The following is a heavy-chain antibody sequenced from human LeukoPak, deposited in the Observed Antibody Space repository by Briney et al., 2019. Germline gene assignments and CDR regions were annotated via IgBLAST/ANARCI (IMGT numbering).Heavy chain of an antibody. CDR3: AREGSLVRGVIIPFDY. V-gene: IGHV3-48*03. D-gene: IGHD3-10*01. CDR1: GFTFGNE. Sequence: PGGSLRLSCAASGFTFGNEMNWVRQAPGKGLEWVSYISSSGSTIYYADSVKGRFTISRDNAKNSLYLQMNSLRAEDTAVYYCAREGSLVRGVIIPFDYWGQGTLVTVSS. J-gene: IGHJ4*02. CDR2: ISSSGSTI.